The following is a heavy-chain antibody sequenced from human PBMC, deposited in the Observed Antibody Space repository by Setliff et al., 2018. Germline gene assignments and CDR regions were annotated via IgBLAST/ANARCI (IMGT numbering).Heavy chain of an antibody. J-gene: IGHJ4*02. CDR2: ISGSGGST. CDR1: GFTFSNYA. CDR3: ARDRNRYFGDLTFDY. Sequence: PGGSLRLSCAASGFTFSNYAMSWVRQAPGKGLEWVSGISGSGGSTYYADSVKGRFTISRDNSKNTLYLQVNSLRAEDTAVYYCARDRNRYFGDLTFDYWGQGTLVTVSS. V-gene: IGHV3-23*01. D-gene: IGHD3-9*01.